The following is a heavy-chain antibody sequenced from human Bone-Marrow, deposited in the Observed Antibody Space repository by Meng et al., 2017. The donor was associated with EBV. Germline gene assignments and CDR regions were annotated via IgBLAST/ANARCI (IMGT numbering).Heavy chain of an antibody. CDR1: GFTFSKCG. V-gene: IGHV3-30*02. Sequence: QVQLVESGGGVVQPGASLRLSCSTSGFTFSKCGMHWVRQAPGKGLEWVALIWYDGSNTYYADSVKGRFTISRDNSMDTLYLQMNSLSPEDTAIYYCARDYGYKIDWSRRWFDPWGQGTLVTVSS. CDR3: ARDYGYKIDWSRRWFDP. CDR2: IWYDGSNT. J-gene: IGHJ5*02. D-gene: IGHD5-12*01.